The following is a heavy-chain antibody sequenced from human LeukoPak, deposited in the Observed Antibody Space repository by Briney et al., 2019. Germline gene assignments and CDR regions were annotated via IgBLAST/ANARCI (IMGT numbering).Heavy chain of an antibody. CDR2: IYHSGST. D-gene: IGHD3-9*01. Sequence: SGTLSLTCAVSGGSFSGTYWWTWVRQSPGKGLEWIGEIYHSGSTNYNPSLKSRVTMSIDKSKKQCSLQLSSVTAADTAVYYCAREGILTGYTYYYYGMDVWGQGTTVTVSS. J-gene: IGHJ6*02. CDR1: GGSFSGTYW. V-gene: IGHV4-4*02. CDR3: AREGILTGYTYYYYGMDV.